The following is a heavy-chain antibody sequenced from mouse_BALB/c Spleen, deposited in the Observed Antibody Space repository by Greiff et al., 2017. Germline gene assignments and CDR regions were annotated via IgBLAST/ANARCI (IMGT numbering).Heavy chain of an antibody. CDR3: ARSHGNYPFAY. Sequence: EVKLMESGGGLVKPGGSRKLSCAASGFTFSSFGMHWVRQAPEKGLEWVAYISSGSSTIYYADTVKGRFTISRDNPKNTLFLQMTSLRSEDTAMYYCARSHGNYPFAYWGQGTLVTVSA. CDR1: GFTFSSFG. CDR2: ISSGSSTI. V-gene: IGHV5-17*02. D-gene: IGHD2-1*01. J-gene: IGHJ3*01.